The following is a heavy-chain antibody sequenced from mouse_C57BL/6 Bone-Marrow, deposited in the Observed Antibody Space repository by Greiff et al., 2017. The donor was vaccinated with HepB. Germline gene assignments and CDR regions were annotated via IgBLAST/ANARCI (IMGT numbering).Heavy chain of an antibody. Sequence: QVHLKESGAELARPGASVKLSCKASGYTFTSYGISWVKQRTGQGLEWIGEIYPRSGNTYYNEKFKGKATLTADKSSSTAYMELRSLTSEDSAVYFCAREGYYGSSFDYWGQGTTLTVSS. V-gene: IGHV1-81*01. CDR3: AREGYYGSSFDY. CDR1: GYTFTSYG. CDR2: IYPRSGNT. J-gene: IGHJ2*01. D-gene: IGHD1-1*01.